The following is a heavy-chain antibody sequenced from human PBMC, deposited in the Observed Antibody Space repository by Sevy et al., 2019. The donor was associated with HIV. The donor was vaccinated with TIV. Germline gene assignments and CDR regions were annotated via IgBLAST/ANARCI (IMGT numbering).Heavy chain of an antibody. CDR2: ISPHNGDT. J-gene: IGHJ4*02. Sequence: ASVKVSCKVSGYTFSTYRIMWVRQARGQGLEWMGWISPHNGDTNYAQKFQGRVTMITDTSTTTDNMELGSLRSDDTAVYYCARSYCSGGSCYSLAYWGQGTQVTVSS. D-gene: IGHD2-15*01. CDR3: ARSYCSGGSCYSLAY. CDR1: GYTFSTYR. V-gene: IGHV1-18*01.